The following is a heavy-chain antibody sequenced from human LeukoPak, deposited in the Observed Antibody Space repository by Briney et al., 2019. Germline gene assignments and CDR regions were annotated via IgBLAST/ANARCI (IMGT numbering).Heavy chain of an antibody. CDR2: IKSKTDGGTT. CDR1: GFTFSNAW. Sequence: GGFLRLSCAASGFTFSNAWMSWVRQAPGKGLEWVGRIKSKTDGGTTDYAAPVKGRFTISRDDSKNTLYLQMNSLKTEDTAVYYCTTDPPDSSSYDYWGQGTLVTVSS. CDR3: TTDPPDSSSYDY. J-gene: IGHJ4*02. V-gene: IGHV3-15*01. D-gene: IGHD6-6*01.